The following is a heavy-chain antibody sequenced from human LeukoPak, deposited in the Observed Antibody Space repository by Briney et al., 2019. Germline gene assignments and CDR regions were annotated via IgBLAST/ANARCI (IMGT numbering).Heavy chain of an antibody. CDR2: MNPNSGNT. Sequence: ASVKVSCKASGYTFTSYDINWVRQATGQGLEWMGWMNPNSGNTGYAQKFQGRVTITRNTSISTAYMELSSLRSEDTAVYYCATVRISGGYWSAFDIWGQGTMVTVSS. J-gene: IGHJ3*02. CDR3: ATVRISGGYWSAFDI. D-gene: IGHD1-26*01. V-gene: IGHV1-8*03. CDR1: GYTFTSYD.